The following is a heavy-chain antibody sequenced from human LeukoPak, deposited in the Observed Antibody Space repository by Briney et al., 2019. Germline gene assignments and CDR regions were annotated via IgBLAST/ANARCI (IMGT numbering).Heavy chain of an antibody. CDR2: INPNSGGT. CDR1: GYTFTGYY. CDR3: ARGSYGDALYYGMDV. D-gene: IGHD4-17*01. J-gene: IGHJ6*02. Sequence: ASVKVSCKASGYTFTGYYMHWVRQAPEQGLEWMGWINPNSGGTNYAQKFQGRVTMTRDTSISTAYMELSRLRSDDTAVYYCARGSYGDALYYGMDVWGQGTTVTVSS. V-gene: IGHV1-2*02.